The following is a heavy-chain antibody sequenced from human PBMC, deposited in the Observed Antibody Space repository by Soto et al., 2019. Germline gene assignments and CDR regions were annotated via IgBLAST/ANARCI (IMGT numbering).Heavy chain of an antibody. CDR3: ARARFCGSGGSCYDY. D-gene: IGHD2-15*01. CDR2: INQDGGEK. Sequence: GGSLRLSCAASGFTFSSYGMSWVRQAPGKGLEWVANINQDGGEKYYVDSVKGRFTISRDNAKNSLYLQMNSLRAEDTAVYYCARARFCGSGGSCYDYWGQGTLVTVSS. V-gene: IGHV3-7*01. CDR1: GFTFSSYG. J-gene: IGHJ4*02.